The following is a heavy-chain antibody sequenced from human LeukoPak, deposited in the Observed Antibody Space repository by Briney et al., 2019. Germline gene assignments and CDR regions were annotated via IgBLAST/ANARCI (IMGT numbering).Heavy chain of an antibody. V-gene: IGHV3-21*01. CDR1: GFTFSTHS. J-gene: IGHJ4*02. CDR2: ISSSSSDI. CDR3: ARVPGGLESADFDY. Sequence: GGSLRLSCAASGFTFSTHSMNWVRQAPGKGLEWVSCISSSSSDIYYADSVKGRFTISRDNAKNSLYLQMSSLRAEDTAVYYCARVPGGLESADFDYWGQGTLVTVSS. D-gene: IGHD3-3*01.